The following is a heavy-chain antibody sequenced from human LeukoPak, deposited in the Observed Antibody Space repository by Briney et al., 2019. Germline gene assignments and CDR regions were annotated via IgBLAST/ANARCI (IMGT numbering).Heavy chain of an antibody. V-gene: IGHV3-23*01. CDR3: AKDKNYKNYFDY. CDR1: GFIFSNCG. Sequence: GGSLRLSCAASGFIFSNCGMSWVRQAPGKGLEWVSLISGSGGSTYYADSVKGRFTISRDNSKNTLYLQMNSLRAEDTAVYYCAKDKNYKNYFDYLGQGTLVTVSS. J-gene: IGHJ4*02. CDR2: ISGSGGST. D-gene: IGHD1-14*01.